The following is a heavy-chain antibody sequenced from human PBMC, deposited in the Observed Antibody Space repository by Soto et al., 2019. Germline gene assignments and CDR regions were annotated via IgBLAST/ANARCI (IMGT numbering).Heavy chain of an antibody. Sequence: QITLKESGPPLVKPTQTLTLTCTFSGFSLSTSGVGVGWIRQPPGKALEWLALIYWDDDKPYSPSLKSRLTITKHTSKNQLVLTMTNIDPVDTATYYCAHISGIAVPEGYFDYWGQGTLVTVSS. D-gene: IGHD6-19*01. CDR1: GFSLSTSGVG. J-gene: IGHJ4*02. CDR3: AHISGIAVPEGYFDY. CDR2: IYWDDDK. V-gene: IGHV2-5*02.